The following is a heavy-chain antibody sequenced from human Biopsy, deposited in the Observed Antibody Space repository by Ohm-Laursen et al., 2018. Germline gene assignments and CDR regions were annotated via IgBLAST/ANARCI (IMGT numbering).Heavy chain of an antibody. Sequence: GSLRLSCTASGFTFSNYWMSWVRQAPGKGLEWVANIKQDVSERFYVDSVKGRFTISRDNAKSSLYLQMNSLRDEDTALYYCVRDNSQAPPGDISETFDLWGQGTMVTVSS. J-gene: IGHJ3*01. D-gene: IGHD6-19*01. CDR3: VRDNSQAPPGDISETFDL. CDR2: IKQDVSER. CDR1: GFTFSNYW. V-gene: IGHV3-7*01.